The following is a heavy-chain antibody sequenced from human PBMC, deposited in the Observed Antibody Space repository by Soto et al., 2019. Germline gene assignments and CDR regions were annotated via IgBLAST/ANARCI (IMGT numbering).Heavy chain of an antibody. Sequence: SETLSLTCTVSGGSISSYYWSWIRQPPGKGLEWIGYIYYSGSTNYNPSLKGRVTISVDTSKNQFSLKLSSVTAADTAVYYCARASVGPMTTVTSYFDYWGQGTLVTVSS. V-gene: IGHV4-59*01. CDR2: IYYSGST. J-gene: IGHJ4*02. CDR3: ARASVGPMTTVTSYFDY. D-gene: IGHD4-17*01. CDR1: GGSISSYY.